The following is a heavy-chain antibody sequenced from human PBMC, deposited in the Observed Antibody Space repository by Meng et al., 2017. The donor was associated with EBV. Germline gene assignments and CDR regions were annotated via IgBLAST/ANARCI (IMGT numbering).Heavy chain of an antibody. CDR3: ARVATYDYIWGSYRYNYFDY. J-gene: IGHJ4*02. V-gene: IGHV1-69*06. D-gene: IGHD3-16*02. CDR2: IIPIFGTA. CDR1: GGTFSSYA. Sequence: QWQWVPAGGGVKKPGSSVKVPCKASGGTFSSYAISWVRQAPGQGLEWMGGIIPIFGTANYAQKFQGRVTITADKSTSTAYMELSSLRSEDTAVYYCARVATYDYIWGSYRYNYFDYWGQGTLVTVSS.